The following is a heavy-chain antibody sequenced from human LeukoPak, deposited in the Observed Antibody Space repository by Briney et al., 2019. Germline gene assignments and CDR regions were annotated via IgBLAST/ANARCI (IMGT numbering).Heavy chain of an antibody. D-gene: IGHD3-10*01. Sequence: PSETLFLNCAVSGGSISSGGYSWSWIRQPPGKGLEWIGYIYHSGSTYYNPSLKSRVTISVDRSKNQFSLKLSSVTAADTAVYYCARGDYGSGSYDYWGQGTLVTVSS. CDR3: ARGDYGSGSYDY. J-gene: IGHJ4*02. CDR1: GGSISSGGYS. CDR2: IYHSGST. V-gene: IGHV4-30-2*01.